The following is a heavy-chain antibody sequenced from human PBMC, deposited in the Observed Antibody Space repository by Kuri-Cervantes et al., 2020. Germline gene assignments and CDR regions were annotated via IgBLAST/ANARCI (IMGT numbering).Heavy chain of an antibody. V-gene: IGHV4-34*01. CDR2: ISHGGST. Sequence: LRLSCAVYGGSFSGNYWSWIRQPPGKGLEWIGEISHGGSTYYNPSLKSRVTISVDTSKNQFSLKLSSVTAADTAVYYCARGTYGGVDYWGQGTLVTVSS. D-gene: IGHD3-10*01. CDR3: ARGTYGGVDY. J-gene: IGHJ4*02. CDR1: GGSFSGNY.